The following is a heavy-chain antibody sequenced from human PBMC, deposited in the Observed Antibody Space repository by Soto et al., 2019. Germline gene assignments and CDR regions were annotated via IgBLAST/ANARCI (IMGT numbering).Heavy chain of an antibody. D-gene: IGHD6-19*01. J-gene: IGHJ4*02. CDR2: IIPILGIA. CDR1: GGTFSSYT. Sequence: QVQLVQSGAEVKKPGSSVKVSCKASGGTFSSYTISWVRQAPGQGLEWMGRIIPILGIANYAQKFQGRVTITADKSTSTAYMELSSLRSEDTAVYYCARLPGLRIAVAGTVGWGQRTMVTVSS. CDR3: ARLPGLRIAVAGTVG. V-gene: IGHV1-69*02.